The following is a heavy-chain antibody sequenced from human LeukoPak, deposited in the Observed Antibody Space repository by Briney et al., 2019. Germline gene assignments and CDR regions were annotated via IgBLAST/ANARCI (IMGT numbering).Heavy chain of an antibody. D-gene: IGHD3-9*01. V-gene: IGHV4-34*01. CDR2: INHSGST. J-gene: IGHJ4*02. Sequence: SETLSLTCAVYGGSVSGYYWSWIRQPPGKGLEWIGEINHSGSTNYNPSLKSRVTLSVATSKNQFSLKLSSVTAADTAVYYCARGVRDYDILNYWGQGTLVTVSS. CDR3: ARGVRDYDILNY. CDR1: GGSVSGYY.